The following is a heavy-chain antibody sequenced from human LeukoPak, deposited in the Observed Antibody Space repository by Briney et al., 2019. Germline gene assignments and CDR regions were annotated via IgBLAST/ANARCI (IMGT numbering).Heavy chain of an antibody. V-gene: IGHV4-34*01. CDR2: INHGGST. J-gene: IGHJ4*02. D-gene: IGHD3-10*01. CDR1: GGSFSGYY. Sequence: PSETLSLTCAVYGGSFSGYYWSWIRQPPGKGLEWIGEINHGGSTNYNPSLKSRVTISVDTSKNQFSLKLSSVTAADTAMYYCASSGSYPPHFDYWGQGTLVTVSS. CDR3: ASSGSYPPHFDY.